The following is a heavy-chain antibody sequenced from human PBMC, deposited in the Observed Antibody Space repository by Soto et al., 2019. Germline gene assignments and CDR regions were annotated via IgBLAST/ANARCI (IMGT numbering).Heavy chain of an antibody. Sequence: ASVKVSCKASRYTFTSYGIIWVRQAPGQGLEWMGWISAYNGNTNYAQKLQGRVTMTTDTSTSTAYMELRSLRSDDTAVYYCARDFFHSSGYYYVPAPGYWGQGTLVTVSS. CDR3: ARDFFHSSGYYYVPAPGY. J-gene: IGHJ4*02. V-gene: IGHV1-18*01. CDR1: RYTFTSYG. D-gene: IGHD3-22*01. CDR2: ISAYNGNT.